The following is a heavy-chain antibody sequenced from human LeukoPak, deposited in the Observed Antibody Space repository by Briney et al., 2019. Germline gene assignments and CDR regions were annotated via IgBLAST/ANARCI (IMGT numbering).Heavy chain of an antibody. D-gene: IGHD4-17*01. V-gene: IGHV4-59*08. Sequence: PSETLSLTCTVSGGSISSYYWSWIRQPPGKGLEWIGYIYYSGSTNYNPSLKSRVTISVDTSKNQFSLKLSSVTAADTAVYYCARLAHGTTVSMDAFDIWGQGTTVTVSS. CDR1: GGSISSYY. CDR3: ARLAHGTTVSMDAFDI. CDR2: IYYSGST. J-gene: IGHJ3*02.